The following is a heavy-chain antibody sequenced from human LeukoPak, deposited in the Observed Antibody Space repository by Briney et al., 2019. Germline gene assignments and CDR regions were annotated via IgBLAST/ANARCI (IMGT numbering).Heavy chain of an antibody. Sequence: PSETLSLTCAVYGGSFSDYYWTWIRQPPGKGLEWIWEINHRRSTHYNPSLKSRVTISVDTSKKQFFLKLSSVTAADTAVYYCATYSTGFDIWGQGTVVTVSS. CDR3: ATYSTGFDI. D-gene: IGHD6-19*01. CDR1: GGSFSDYY. V-gene: IGHV4-34*01. CDR2: INHRRST. J-gene: IGHJ3*02.